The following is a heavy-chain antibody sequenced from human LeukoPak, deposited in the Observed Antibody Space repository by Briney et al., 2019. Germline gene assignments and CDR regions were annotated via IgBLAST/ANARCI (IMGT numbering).Heavy chain of an antibody. V-gene: IGHV4-38-2*02. Sequence: PSETLSVTCTVSGGSISSGYYWGWIRQPPGKGLEWIGSIYHSGSTYYNPSLKSRVTISVDTSKNQFSLKLSSVTAADTAVYYCARPVRDTIFGVVEFGYWGQGTLVTVSS. D-gene: IGHD3-3*01. CDR1: GGSISSGYY. CDR3: ARPVRDTIFGVVEFGY. CDR2: IYHSGST. J-gene: IGHJ4*02.